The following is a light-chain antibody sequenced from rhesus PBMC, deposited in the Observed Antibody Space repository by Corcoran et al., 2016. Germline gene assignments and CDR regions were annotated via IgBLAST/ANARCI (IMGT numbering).Light chain of an antibody. CDR3: YQHSSGYS. J-gene: IGKJ2*01. Sequence: QVILTQSPATLSLSPGERATLSCRASPSVSSYLAWYQQKPGQAPRLLIYGASSRATGIPDRFRGSGSGTDFTLTISRLEPEDVGVYHCYQHSSGYSFGQGTKVEIK. CDR1: PSVSSY. V-gene: IGKV3-10*01. CDR2: GAS.